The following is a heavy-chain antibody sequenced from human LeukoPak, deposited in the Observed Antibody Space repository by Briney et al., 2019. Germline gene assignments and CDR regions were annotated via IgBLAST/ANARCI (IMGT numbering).Heavy chain of an antibody. J-gene: IGHJ4*02. Sequence: ETLSLTCAVYGGSFSGYYWSWIRQPPGKGLEWIGEINHSGSTDYNPSLKSRVTISVDTSKNQFSLKLSSVTAADTAVYYCALECSSTSCYPYYFDYWGQGTLVTVSS. CDR2: INHSGST. D-gene: IGHD2-2*01. V-gene: IGHV4-34*01. CDR1: GGSFSGYY. CDR3: ALECSSTSCYPYYFDY.